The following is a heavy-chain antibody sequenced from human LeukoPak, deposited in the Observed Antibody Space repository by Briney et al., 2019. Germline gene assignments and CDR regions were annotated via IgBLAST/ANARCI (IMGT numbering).Heavy chain of an antibody. CDR3: AIIPGSSSWYDY. V-gene: IGHV1-69*13. Sequence: ASVKVSCKASGGTFSSYAISWVRQAPGQGLEWMGGIIPIFGTANYAQKFQGRVTITADESTSTAYMELSSLRSEDTAVYYCAIIPGSSSWYDYWGQGTLVTVSS. J-gene: IGHJ4*02. CDR1: GGTFSSYA. CDR2: IIPIFGTA. D-gene: IGHD6-13*01.